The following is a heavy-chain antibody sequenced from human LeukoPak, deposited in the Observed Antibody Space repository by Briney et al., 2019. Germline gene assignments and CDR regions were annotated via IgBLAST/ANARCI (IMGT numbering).Heavy chain of an antibody. J-gene: IGHJ4*02. D-gene: IGHD2-2*01. Sequence: SETLSLTCTVSGGSISSYYWSWIRQPPGKGLEWIGEINHSGSTNYNPSLKSRVTISVDTSKNQFSLKLSSVTAADTAVYYCASQIRDCSSTSCYSPYWGQGTLVTVSS. CDR2: INHSGST. V-gene: IGHV4-34*01. CDR3: ASQIRDCSSTSCYSPY. CDR1: GGSISSYY.